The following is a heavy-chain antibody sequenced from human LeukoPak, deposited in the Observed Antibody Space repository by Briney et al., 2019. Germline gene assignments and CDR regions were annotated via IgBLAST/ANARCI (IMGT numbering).Heavy chain of an antibody. V-gene: IGHV4-61*02. CDR2: IYTSGST. CDR3: ARDRSGYDYGDVHDY. CDR1: GGSISSGSYY. J-gene: IGHJ4*02. Sequence: TLSLTCTVSGGSISSGSYYWSWIRQPAGKGLEWIGRIYTSGSTNYNPSLKSRVTISVDTSKNQFSLKLSSVTAADTAVYYCARDRSGYDYGDVHDYWGQGTLVTVSS. D-gene: IGHD5-12*01.